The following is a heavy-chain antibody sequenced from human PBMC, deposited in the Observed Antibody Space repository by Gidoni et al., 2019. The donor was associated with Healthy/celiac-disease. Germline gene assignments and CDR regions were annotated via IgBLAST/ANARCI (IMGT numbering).Heavy chain of an antibody. J-gene: IGHJ4*02. V-gene: IGHV3-30*18. CDR3: AKGQQWLANDY. CDR1: GFTFSSYG. D-gene: IGHD6-19*01. Sequence: QVQLVESGGVVVQPGRSLRLSCAASGFTFSSYGMHWVRQAPGKGLEWVAVISYDGSNKYYADSVKGRFTISRDNSKNTLYLQMNSLRAEDTAVYYCAKGQQWLANDYWGQGTLVTVSS. CDR2: ISYDGSNK.